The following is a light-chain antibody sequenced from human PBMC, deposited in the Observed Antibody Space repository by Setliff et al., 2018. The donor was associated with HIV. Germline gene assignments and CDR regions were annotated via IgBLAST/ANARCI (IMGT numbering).Light chain of an antibody. J-gene: IGLJ1*01. CDR3: QVWDSSSDHPGV. Sequence: SYELTQPPSVSVAPGKTARITCGGNNIGSKSVHRYQQKPGRAPVLVVHDDSDRPSGIPERFSGSNSGNTATLTISRVEAGDEADYYCQVWDSSSDHPGVFGTGTKVTVL. CDR2: DDS. CDR1: NIGSKS. V-gene: IGLV3-21*03.